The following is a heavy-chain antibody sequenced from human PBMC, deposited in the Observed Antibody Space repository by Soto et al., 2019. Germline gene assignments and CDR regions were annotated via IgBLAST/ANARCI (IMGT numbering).Heavy chain of an antibody. CDR2: VRYSANT. J-gene: IGHJ4*02. CDR1: GGSIGSSDYY. V-gene: IGHV4-39*01. D-gene: IGHD2-2*01. Sequence: QLQLQESGPGLVKPSETLSLTCTVSGGSIGSSDYYWGWIRQPPGKGLEWIGSVRYSANTYYSPSLKSRVTISVDTSNNQLSLRLNSVTAADTAVYFCVSRKREENCSSNSCYDTDWGQGTLVTVSS. CDR3: VSRKREENCSSNSCYDTD.